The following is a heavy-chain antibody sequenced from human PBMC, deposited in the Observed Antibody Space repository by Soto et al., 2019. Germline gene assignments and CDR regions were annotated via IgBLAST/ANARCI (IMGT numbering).Heavy chain of an antibody. CDR2: VSPDGRNT. CDR3: AKGGRQWLVTSDFNY. V-gene: IGHV3-30*18. CDR1: GFTFSDYA. J-gene: IGHJ4*02. D-gene: IGHD6-19*01. Sequence: VQLVESGGGVVQPGRSLRLSCAASGFTFSDYAIHWVRQAPGKGLEWVAGVSPDGRNTNYADSVKGRFTISRDSSKNTVSLEMTSLRAEDTAVYYCAKGGRQWLVTSDFNYWGQGALVTVSS.